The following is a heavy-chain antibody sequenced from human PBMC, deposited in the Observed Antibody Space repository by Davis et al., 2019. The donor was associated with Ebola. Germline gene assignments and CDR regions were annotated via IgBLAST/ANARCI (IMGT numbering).Heavy chain of an antibody. CDR2: ISYDGSNK. D-gene: IGHD1-1*01. V-gene: IGHV3-30*04. CDR3: ASGNWNDGERNY. CDR1: GFTFSSYA. Sequence: GESLKISCAASGFTFSSYAMHWVRQAPGKGLEWVAVISYDGSNKYYADSVKGRFTISRDNSKNTLYLQMNSLRAEDTAVYYCASGNWNDGERNYWGQGTLVTVSS. J-gene: IGHJ4*02.